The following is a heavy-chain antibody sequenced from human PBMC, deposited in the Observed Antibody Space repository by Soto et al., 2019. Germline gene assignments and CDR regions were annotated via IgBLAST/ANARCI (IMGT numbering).Heavy chain of an antibody. CDR3: ARTDYGEYIWAFDI. CDR2: IYWDDDK. J-gene: IGHJ3*02. D-gene: IGHD4-17*01. CDR1: GFSLSTRKMG. Sequence: SGPKLVNPSQTLTLTCTFSGFSLSTRKMGVGWIRQTPGKALEWLGIIYWDDDKRYSPTLESRLTITKDTSKNQVVLTMTNMDPVDTATYYCARTDYGEYIWAFDIWGQGTVVTVSS. V-gene: IGHV2-5*02.